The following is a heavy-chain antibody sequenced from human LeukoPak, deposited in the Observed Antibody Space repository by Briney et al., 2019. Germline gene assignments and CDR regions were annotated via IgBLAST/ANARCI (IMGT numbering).Heavy chain of an antibody. CDR1: GYSFTSYW. V-gene: IGHV5-10-1*01. CDR3: ARLMITFGGVIVPYFDY. D-gene: IGHD3-16*02. Sequence: GESLKISCKGSGYSFTSYWISWVRQMPGQGLEWMGRIDPSDSYTNSSPSFQGHVTISADKSISTAYLQWSSLKASDTAMYYCARLMITFGGVIVPYFDYWGQGTLVTVSP. J-gene: IGHJ4*02. CDR2: IDPSDSYT.